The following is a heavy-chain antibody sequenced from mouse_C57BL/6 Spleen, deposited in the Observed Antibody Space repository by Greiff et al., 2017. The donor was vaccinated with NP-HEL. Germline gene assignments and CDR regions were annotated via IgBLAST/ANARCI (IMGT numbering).Heavy chain of an antibody. CDR1: GYAFSSSW. J-gene: IGHJ4*01. CDR3: ARSAQALYYAMDY. D-gene: IGHD3-2*02. Sequence: LQQSGPELVKPGASVKISCKASGYAFSSSWMNWVKQRPGKGLEWIGRIYPGDGDTNYNGKFKGKATLTADKSSSTAYMQLSSLTSEDSAVYFCARSAQALYYAMDYWGQGTSVTVSS. V-gene: IGHV1-82*01. CDR2: IYPGDGDT.